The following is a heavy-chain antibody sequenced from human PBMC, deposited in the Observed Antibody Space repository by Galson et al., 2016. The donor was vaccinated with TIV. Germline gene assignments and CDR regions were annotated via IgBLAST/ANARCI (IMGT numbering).Heavy chain of an antibody. CDR2: INPIFGTA. Sequence: SVKVSCKASGGSLSTYTISWVRQAPGQGLEWMGSINPIFGTANYAQKFQGRVTITADTSTSTFYMDLSSLRSEDTAIYYCARGRGYSFGSGSSYFDYWGQGSLVTVSS. J-gene: IGHJ4*02. V-gene: IGHV1-69*08. D-gene: IGHD3-10*01. CDR3: ARGRGYSFGSGSSYFDY. CDR1: GGSLSTYT.